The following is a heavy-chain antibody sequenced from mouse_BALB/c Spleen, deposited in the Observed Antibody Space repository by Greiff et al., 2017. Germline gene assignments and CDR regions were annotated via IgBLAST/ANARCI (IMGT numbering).Heavy chain of an antibody. Sequence: EVQGVESGGGLVKPGGSLKLSCAASGFTFSDYYMYWVRQTPEKRLEWVANISDGGSYTYYTDSVKGRFTISRDKAKNNLYLQMSSLKSEDTAMDYFARVERRYAYLDYWGQGTTVTVSS. CDR3: ARVERRYAYLDY. J-gene: IGHJ4*01. D-gene: IGHD2-12*01. V-gene: IGHV5-4*02. CDR2: ISDGGSYT. CDR1: GFTFSDYY.